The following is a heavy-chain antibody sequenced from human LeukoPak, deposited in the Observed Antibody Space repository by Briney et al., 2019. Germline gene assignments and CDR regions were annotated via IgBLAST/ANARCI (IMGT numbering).Heavy chain of an antibody. Sequence: GESLQISCEGSGYTFATYWIAWVRQIPGKGLEWMGIIYPGNPDSRYSPSFQGQVSISVDKSISTAYLQWSSLQASDTAMYYCVRQDGSGEYYFDYWGQGTLVTVSS. D-gene: IGHD3-10*01. J-gene: IGHJ4*02. CDR2: IYPGNPDS. CDR1: GYTFATYW. CDR3: VRQDGSGEYYFDY. V-gene: IGHV5-51*01.